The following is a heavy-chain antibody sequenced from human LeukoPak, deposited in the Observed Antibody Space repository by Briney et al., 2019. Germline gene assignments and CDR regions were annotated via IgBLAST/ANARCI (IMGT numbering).Heavy chain of an antibody. V-gene: IGHV4-34*01. Sequence: SETLSLTCAVYGGSFSGYYWSWLRQPPGKGLEWIGEINHSGSTNYNPSLKSRVTISVDRSKNQFSLKLSSVTAADTAVYYCARVYNWFDPWGQGTLVTVSS. CDR2: INHSGST. CDR3: ARVYNWFDP. CDR1: GGSFSGYY. J-gene: IGHJ5*02.